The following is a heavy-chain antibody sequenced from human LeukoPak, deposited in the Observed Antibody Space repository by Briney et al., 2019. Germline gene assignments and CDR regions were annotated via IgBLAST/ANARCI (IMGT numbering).Heavy chain of an antibody. Sequence: PSETLSLTCTVSGGSISSSSYYWGWIRQPPGKGLEWIGSIYYSGSTYYNPSLKSRVTISVDTSKNQFSLKLSSVTAADTAVYYCARLRNPKWHYDFWSGYYGSTFDYWGQGTLVTVSS. J-gene: IGHJ4*02. V-gene: IGHV4-39*07. CDR3: ARLRNPKWHYDFWSGYYGSTFDY. CDR2: IYYSGST. CDR1: GGSISSSSYY. D-gene: IGHD3-3*01.